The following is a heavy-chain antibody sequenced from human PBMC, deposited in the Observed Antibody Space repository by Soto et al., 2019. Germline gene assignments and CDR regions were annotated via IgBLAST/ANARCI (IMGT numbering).Heavy chain of an antibody. CDR1: GDSISNYY. CDR2: IYYSGST. D-gene: IGHD4-17*01. Sequence: SETLSLTCTASGDSISNYYWNWIRQPPGKGLEWIGYIYYSGSTNYNPSLKSRVTISVDTSKNQFSLKLSSVTAADTAVYYCARVYGDYLDYWGQGTLVTVSS. CDR3: ARVYGDYLDY. V-gene: IGHV4-59*01. J-gene: IGHJ4*02.